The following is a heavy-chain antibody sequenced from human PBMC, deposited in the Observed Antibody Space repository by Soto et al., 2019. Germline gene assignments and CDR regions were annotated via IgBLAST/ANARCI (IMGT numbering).Heavy chain of an antibody. D-gene: IGHD6-19*01. Sequence: VQLVESGGGVVQPGRSLRLSCAASGFTFIAYAMHWVRQAPGKGLEWVAVVSHDGRNTHYADSVKGRFTISRDSSKNTVSLEMTSLRAEDTAVYYCAKGGRQWLVTSDFNYWGQGALVTVSS. CDR1: GFTFIAYA. J-gene: IGHJ4*02. CDR3: AKGGRQWLVTSDFNY. V-gene: IGHV3-30*18. CDR2: VSHDGRNT.